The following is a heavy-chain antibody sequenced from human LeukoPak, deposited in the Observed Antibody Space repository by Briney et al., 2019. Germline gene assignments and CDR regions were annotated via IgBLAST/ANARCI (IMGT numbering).Heavy chain of an antibody. CDR2: IKQDGSEK. CDR1: GFTFSSYW. Sequence: GGSLRLSCAASGFTFSSYWMSWVRQAPGKGLEWVANIKQDGSEKYYVDSVKGRFTISRDNAKNSLYLQMNSLRAEDTAVYYCARGDTGDPLYFDYWGQGTLVTVSS. V-gene: IGHV3-7*03. CDR3: ARGDTGDPLYFDY. J-gene: IGHJ4*02. D-gene: IGHD7-27*01.